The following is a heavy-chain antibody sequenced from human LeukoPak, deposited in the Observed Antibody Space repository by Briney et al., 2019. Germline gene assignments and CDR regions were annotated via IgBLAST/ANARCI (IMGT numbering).Heavy chain of an antibody. J-gene: IGHJ3*02. CDR3: AKDWGITGTSYAFDI. CDR1: GFTFSSYG. Sequence: PGGSLRLSCAASGFTFSSYGMHWVRQAPGKGLEWVAFIRYDGSNKYYADSVKGRFTISRDNSKNTLYLQMNSLRAEDTAVYYCAKDWGITGTSYAFDIWGQGTMVTVSS. D-gene: IGHD1-20*01. V-gene: IGHV3-30*02. CDR2: IRYDGSNK.